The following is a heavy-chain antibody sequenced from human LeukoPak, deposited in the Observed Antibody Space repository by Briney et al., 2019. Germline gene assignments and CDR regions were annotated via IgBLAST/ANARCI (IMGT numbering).Heavy chain of an antibody. CDR2: ISGSGGST. Sequence: GGSLRLSCAASGFTFSSYAMSWVRQAPGKGLEWVSAISGSGGSTYYADSVKGRFTISRDNSKNTLYLQMNSLRAEDTAVYYCAKLHGDYWRPHNFWFDPWGQGTLVTVSS. D-gene: IGHD4-17*01. CDR3: AKLHGDYWRPHNFWFDP. J-gene: IGHJ5*02. CDR1: GFTFSSYA. V-gene: IGHV3-23*01.